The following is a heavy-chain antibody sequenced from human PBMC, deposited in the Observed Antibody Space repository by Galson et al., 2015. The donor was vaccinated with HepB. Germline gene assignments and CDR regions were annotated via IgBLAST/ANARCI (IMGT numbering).Heavy chain of an antibody. V-gene: IGHV3-30*04. CDR3: ARDPLRGGEYYYDSSGYLDY. CDR1: GFTFSSYA. CDR2: ISYDGSNK. D-gene: IGHD3-22*01. J-gene: IGHJ4*02. Sequence: SLRLSCAASGFTFSSYAMHWVRQAPGKGLEWVAVISYDGSNKYYADSVKGRFTISRDNSKNTLYLQMNSLRAEDTAVYYCARDPLRGGEYYYDSSGYLDYWGQGTLVTVSS.